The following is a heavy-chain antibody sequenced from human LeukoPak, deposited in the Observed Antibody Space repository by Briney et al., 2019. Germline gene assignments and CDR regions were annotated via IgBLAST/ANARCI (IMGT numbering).Heavy chain of an antibody. J-gene: IGHJ4*02. V-gene: IGHV3-30*09. Sequence: GGSLRLSCAASGFTFSGYAMHWVRQAPGKGLEWLTVISTDGNDKHYADSVKGRFAVARDNSKNTLLLQMNNVRTEDTAVYYCAKDKSVSADYYFDYWGQGTLVTVSS. CDR2: ISTDGNDK. D-gene: IGHD3-10*01. CDR1: GFTFSGYA. CDR3: AKDKSVSADYYFDY.